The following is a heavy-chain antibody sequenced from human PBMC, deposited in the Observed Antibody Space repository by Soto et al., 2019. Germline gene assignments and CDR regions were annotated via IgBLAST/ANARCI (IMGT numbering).Heavy chain of an antibody. CDR1: GYTFTGCY. Sequence: ASVKVCCEASGYTFTGCYMHWVRQAPGQGLEWMGWINPNSGGTSYAQKFQGWVTMTRYTSISTAYMELSRLRSDDTAVYYCARCATVRQACGRDVWGQGTTVTVSS. J-gene: IGHJ6*02. CDR3: ARCATVRQACGRDV. D-gene: IGHD6-25*01. V-gene: IGHV1-2*04. CDR2: INPNSGGT.